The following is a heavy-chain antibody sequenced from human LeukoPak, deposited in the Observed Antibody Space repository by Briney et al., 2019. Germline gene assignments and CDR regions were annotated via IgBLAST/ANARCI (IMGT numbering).Heavy chain of an antibody. CDR1: GYSFSAYY. Sequence: GESLRISCEASGYSFSAYYITWVRQMPGKGLEWMGRIDPSDSYTIYNPSFQGHVTISADKSINTAYLQWNSLRASDTATYYCARRHYDSLTANSWFDPWGQGTLVTVSS. CDR2: IDPSDSYT. CDR3: ARRHYDSLTANSWFDP. V-gene: IGHV5-10-1*01. J-gene: IGHJ5*02. D-gene: IGHD3-9*01.